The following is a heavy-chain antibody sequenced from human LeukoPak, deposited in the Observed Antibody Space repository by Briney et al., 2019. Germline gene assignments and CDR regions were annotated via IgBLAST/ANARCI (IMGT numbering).Heavy chain of an antibody. CDR3: ARVTAWNDLDY. D-gene: IGHD1-1*01. CDR1: GGAFSGYY. Sequence: SETLSLTCAVYGGAFSGYYWSWIRQPPGKGLDWIGEINHSGSTNYNPSLKTRVAISVDAPKTQFSLKLSSVTAADTAVYYCARVTAWNDLDYWGPGTLVTVSS. V-gene: IGHV4-34*01. CDR2: INHSGST. J-gene: IGHJ4*02.